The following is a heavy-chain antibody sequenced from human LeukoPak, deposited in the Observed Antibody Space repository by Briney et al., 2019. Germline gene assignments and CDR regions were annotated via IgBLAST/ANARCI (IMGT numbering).Heavy chain of an antibody. D-gene: IGHD3-3*01. V-gene: IGHV4-39*07. J-gene: IGHJ4*02. Sequence: PSETLSLTCTVSGGSISGSTYYWGWIRQPPGKGLEWIGSIYYSGNTYYNPSLKSRVTISVDTSKNQFSLKLTSVTAADTAVYYCARDKFLEWLPFDYWGQGTLVTVSS. CDR2: IYYSGNT. CDR1: GGSISGSTYY. CDR3: ARDKFLEWLPFDY.